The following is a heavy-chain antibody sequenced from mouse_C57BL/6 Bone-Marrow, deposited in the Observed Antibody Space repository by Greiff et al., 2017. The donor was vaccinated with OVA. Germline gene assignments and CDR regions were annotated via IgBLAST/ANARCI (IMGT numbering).Heavy chain of an antibody. J-gene: IGHJ3*01. CDR2: FYPGSGSI. D-gene: IGHD1-1*01. V-gene: IGHV1-62-2*01. CDR3: ARREGDYYGSSPRLAY. Sequence: VQLQQSGAELVKPGASVKLSCKASGYTFTEYTIHWVKQRSGQGLEWLGWFYPGSGSIKYNEKFKDKATLTADQSSSTVYMRLSRLTSEDSAVYFCARREGDYYGSSPRLAYWGQGTLVTVSA. CDR1: GYTFTEYT.